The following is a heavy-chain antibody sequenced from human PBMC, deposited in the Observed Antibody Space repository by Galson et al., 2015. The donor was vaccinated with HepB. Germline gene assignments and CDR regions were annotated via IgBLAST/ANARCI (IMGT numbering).Heavy chain of an antibody. J-gene: IGHJ4*02. CDR1: GGSISSAAYY. Sequence: ETLSLTCSVSGGSISSAAYYWSWIRPPPGKGQGWIGSVFYSGTTDYNPSPNSRVTISLDTSKNQFSLRLTSVTAADTALYYCTRSHGGYWGQGTLVTVSS. V-gene: IGHV4-39*01. CDR3: TRSHGGY. D-gene: IGHD4-23*01. CDR2: VFYSGTT.